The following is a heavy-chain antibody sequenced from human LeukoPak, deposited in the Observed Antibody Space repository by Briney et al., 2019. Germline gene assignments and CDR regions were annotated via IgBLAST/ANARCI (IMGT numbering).Heavy chain of an antibody. CDR1: GITVSQSD. CDR3: ARDSTYWYDSGSSGPHYFDY. V-gene: IGHV3-66*02. CDR2: IYTDGAT. J-gene: IGHJ4*02. Sequence: GGSLRLSCAVSGITVSQSDMSWVRQAPGRGLEWVSLIYTDGATHYADSVKGRFTISRVNSKNTVYLEMNSLRPEDTSVYYCARDSTYWYDSGSSGPHYFDYWGQGTLVTVSS. D-gene: IGHD3-10*01.